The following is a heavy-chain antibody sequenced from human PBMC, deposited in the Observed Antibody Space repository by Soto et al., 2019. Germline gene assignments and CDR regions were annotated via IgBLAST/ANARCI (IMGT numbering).Heavy chain of an antibody. CDR2: IIPILGIA. Sequence: ASVKVSCKASGGTFSSYTISWVRQAPGQGLEWMGRIIPILGIANYAQKFQGRVTITADKSTSTAYMELSSLRSEDTAVYYCARAGSARSGLFDYWGQGTLVTVSS. CDR1: GGTFSSYT. J-gene: IGHJ4*02. CDR3: ARAGSARSGLFDY. V-gene: IGHV1-69*02. D-gene: IGHD3-3*01.